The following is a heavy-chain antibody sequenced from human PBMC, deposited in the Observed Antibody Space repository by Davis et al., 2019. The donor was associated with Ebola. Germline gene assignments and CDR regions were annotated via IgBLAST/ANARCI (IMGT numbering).Heavy chain of an antibody. V-gene: IGHV4-39*07. Sequence: MPSETLSLTCTVSGGSISSSSYYWGWIRQPPGKGLEWIGSIYYSGSTYYNPSLKSRVTISVDTSKNQFSLKLSSVTAADTAVYYCARALTTVTTLWFDPWGQGTLVTVSS. CDR3: ARALTTVTTLWFDP. CDR1: GGSISSSSYY. CDR2: IYYSGST. D-gene: IGHD4-17*01. J-gene: IGHJ5*02.